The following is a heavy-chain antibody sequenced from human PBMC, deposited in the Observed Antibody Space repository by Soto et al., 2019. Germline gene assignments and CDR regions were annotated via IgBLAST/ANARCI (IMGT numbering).Heavy chain of an antibody. CDR2: ISYDGSNK. V-gene: IGHV3-30*18. CDR3: AKVETPSGHKPWGIRAFDI. CDR1: GFTFSSYG. J-gene: IGHJ3*02. Sequence: QVQLVESGGGVVQPGRSLRLSCAASGFTFSSYGMHWVRQAPGEGLEWVAVISYDGSNKYYADSVKGRFTISRDNSKNTLYLQMNSLRAEDTAVYYCAKVETPSGHKPWGIRAFDIWGQGTMVTVSS. D-gene: IGHD2-21*01.